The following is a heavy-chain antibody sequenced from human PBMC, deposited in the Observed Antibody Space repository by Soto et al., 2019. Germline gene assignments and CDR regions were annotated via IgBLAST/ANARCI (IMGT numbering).Heavy chain of an antibody. V-gene: IGHV1-8*01. CDR3: ARGNPFNYAGFDV. CDR1: GYTFSDFD. CDR2: MNAKSGDT. J-gene: IGHJ6*02. D-gene: IGHD3-16*01. Sequence: QAHLEQSGAELKRPGASVKVSCKASGYTFSDFDINWLRQASGQGPEWMGWMNAKSGDTFFAQRFQGKFHLTLDTSLGTAYMEVGSLTSDDTAIYYCARGNPFNYAGFDVWGPGTTVAVPS.